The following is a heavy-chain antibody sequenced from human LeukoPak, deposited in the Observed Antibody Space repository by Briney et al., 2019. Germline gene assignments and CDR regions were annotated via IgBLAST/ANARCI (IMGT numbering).Heavy chain of an antibody. Sequence: TGGSLRLSCTASGVTLSSYAMSWARQAPGKGLEWVSGISSSGSGGNTYYADSVKGRFTISRDNSKNTLYLQLNSLGAEDTAVYYCAAQPCSVGRCYLDYWGQGTLVTVSS. V-gene: IGHV3-23*01. D-gene: IGHD2-15*01. CDR3: AAQPCSVGRCYLDY. CDR1: GVTLSSYA. J-gene: IGHJ4*02. CDR2: ISSSGSGGNT.